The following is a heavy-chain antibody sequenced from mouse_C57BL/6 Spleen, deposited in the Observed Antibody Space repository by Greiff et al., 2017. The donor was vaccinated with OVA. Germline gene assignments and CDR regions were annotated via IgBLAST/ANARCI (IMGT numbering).Heavy chain of an antibody. CDR2: ISSGGDYI. Sequence: EVMLVESGEGLVKPGGSLTLSCAASGFTFSSYAMSWVRQPPEKRLEWVAYISSGGDYIYYADTVKGRFTISRDNARNTLYLQMSSLKSEDTAMYYCTREGTRYWYFDVWGKGTTVTVSS. CDR1: GFTFSSYA. CDR3: TREGTRYWYFDV. D-gene: IGHD3-3*01. V-gene: IGHV5-9-1*02. J-gene: IGHJ1*03.